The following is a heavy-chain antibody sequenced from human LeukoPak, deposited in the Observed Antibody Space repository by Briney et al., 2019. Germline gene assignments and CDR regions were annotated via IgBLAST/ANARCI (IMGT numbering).Heavy chain of an antibody. Sequence: GGSLRLSCAASGFKFDDYTMHWVRRPPGKGLEWVSLVSWNSDHTSYADSVKGRFTISRDNSKNSLYLEMSSLRIEDTAFYYCAKDFQGIVGATQIDFWGREPWSPSLQ. CDR3: AKDFQGIVGATQIDF. CDR2: VSWNSDHT. CDR1: GFKFDDYT. J-gene: IGHJ4*02. V-gene: IGHV3-43*01. D-gene: IGHD1-26*01.